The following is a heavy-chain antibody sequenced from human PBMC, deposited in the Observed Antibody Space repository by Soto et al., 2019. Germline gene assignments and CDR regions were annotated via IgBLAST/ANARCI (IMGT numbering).Heavy chain of an antibody. CDR1: VFTFGDYD. D-gene: IGHD5-18*01. V-gene: IGHV3-9*01. Sequence: SLRLSSAAPVFTFGDYDMHWVRQVPGRGLEWVSGVSWTNISFGYADSVKGRFTISRDNARNSLYLQMNSLRREDTAFYYCAKDRNTAMVTGDFDYWGQGILVTVSS. J-gene: IGHJ4*02. CDR3: AKDRNTAMVTGDFDY. CDR2: VSWTNISF.